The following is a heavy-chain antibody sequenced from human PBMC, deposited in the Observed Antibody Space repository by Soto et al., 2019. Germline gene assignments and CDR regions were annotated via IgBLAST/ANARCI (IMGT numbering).Heavy chain of an antibody. J-gene: IGHJ4*02. CDR1: GFTFSSYA. D-gene: IGHD5-12*01. Sequence: QVQLVESGGGVVQPGRSLRLSCAASGFTFSSYAMHWVRQAPGKGLEWVAVISYDGSNKYYADSVKGRFTISRDTSKNTLYLQMNSLRAEDTAVYYCARLIVATRSAENYFDYWGQGTLVTVSS. CDR3: ARLIVATRSAENYFDY. V-gene: IGHV3-30-3*01. CDR2: ISYDGSNK.